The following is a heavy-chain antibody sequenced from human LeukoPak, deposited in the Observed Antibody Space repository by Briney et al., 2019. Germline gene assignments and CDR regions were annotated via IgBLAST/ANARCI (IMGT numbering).Heavy chain of an antibody. CDR3: GGGDRNKWRFDY. CDR2: ISYSEKT. Sequence: PSETLSLTCTVSVVSVRSDSNYCRWIRQPPGKGLGWIGYISYSEKTDNNPSRKSRVTMSLGTSKNELSLKLDSVTPVDTVVYFCGGGDRNKWRFDYWGQGNLVTVSS. V-gene: IGHV4-61*01. D-gene: IGHD1/OR15-1a*01. CDR1: VVSVRSDSNY. J-gene: IGHJ4*02.